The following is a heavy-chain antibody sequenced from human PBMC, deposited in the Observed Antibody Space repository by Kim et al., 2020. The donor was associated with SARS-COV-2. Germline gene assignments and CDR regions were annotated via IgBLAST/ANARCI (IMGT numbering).Heavy chain of an antibody. CDR1: GGSFSGYY. Sequence: SETLSLTCAVYGGSFSGYYWSWIRQPPGKGLEWIGEINHSGSTNYNPSLKSRVTISVDTSKNQFSLKLSSVTAADTAVYYCARGFLLGRYGMDVWGQGTTVTVSS. V-gene: IGHV4-34*01. CDR2: INHSGST. CDR3: ARGFLLGRYGMDV. J-gene: IGHJ6*02.